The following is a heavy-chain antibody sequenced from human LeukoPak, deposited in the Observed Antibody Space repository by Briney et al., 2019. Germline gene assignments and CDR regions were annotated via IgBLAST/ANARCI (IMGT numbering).Heavy chain of an antibody. CDR3: ARIYCSGGSCYPYYFDY. J-gene: IGHJ4*02. V-gene: IGHV1-69*13. D-gene: IGHD2-15*01. CDR2: IIPIFGTA. Sequence: GASVKVSCKASGGTFSSYAISWVRQAPGQGLEWMGGIIPIFGTANYAQKFQGRVTITADESTSTAYMELSSLRSEDTAVYCCARIYCSGGSCYPYYFDYWGQGTLVTVSS. CDR1: GGTFSSYA.